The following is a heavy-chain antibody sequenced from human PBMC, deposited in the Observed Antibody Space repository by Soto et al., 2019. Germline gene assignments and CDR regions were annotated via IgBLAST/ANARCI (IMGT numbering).Heavy chain of an antibody. D-gene: IGHD1-1*01. J-gene: IGHJ6*02. V-gene: IGHV4-38-2*01. CDR1: GYSISSAYY. CDR3: ARSLEYYGVDV. CDR2: VFHSEST. Sequence: ASETLSLTCAVSGYSISSAYYWDWIRQPPGKGLEWIGSVFHSESTYYNPSLNSRVTISVDSSKNQFSLKLSSVTAADTAVYYCARSLEYYGVDVWGQGTTVTVSS.